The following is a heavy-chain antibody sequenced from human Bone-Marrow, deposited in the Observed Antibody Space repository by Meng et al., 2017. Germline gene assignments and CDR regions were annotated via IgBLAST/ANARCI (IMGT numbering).Heavy chain of an antibody. J-gene: IGHJ6*02. CDR2: IYYSGST. Sequence: SETLSLTCTVSGGSISSGGYYWSWIRQHPGKGLEWIGYIYYSGSTNYNPSIKSRVTISVDTSKNQFSLKLSSVTAADTAVYYCARDRVLVTMVRGVIPYYYGMDVWGQGTTVTVSS. CDR1: GGSISSGGYY. CDR3: ARDRVLVTMVRGVIPYYYGMDV. V-gene: IGHV4-61*08. D-gene: IGHD3-10*01.